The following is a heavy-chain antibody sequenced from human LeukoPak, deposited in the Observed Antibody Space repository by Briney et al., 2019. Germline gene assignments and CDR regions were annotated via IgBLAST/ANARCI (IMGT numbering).Heavy chain of an antibody. D-gene: IGHD5/OR15-5a*01. J-gene: IGHJ3*02. V-gene: IGHV3-7*01. CDR1: GFTFSSYA. CDR2: IKQDGSEK. CDR3: ARESTGSQGFDI. Sequence: PGGSLRLSCAASGFTFSSYAMSWVRQAPGKGLEWVANIKQDGSEKYYVDSVKGRFTISRDNAKNSLYLQMNSLRAEDTAVYYCARESTGSQGFDIWGQGTMVTVSS.